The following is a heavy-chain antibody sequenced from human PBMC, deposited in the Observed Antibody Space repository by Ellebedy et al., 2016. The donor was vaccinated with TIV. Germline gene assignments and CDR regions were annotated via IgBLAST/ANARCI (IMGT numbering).Heavy chain of an antibody. D-gene: IGHD2-2*01. CDR2: INQEGSDK. V-gene: IGHV3-7*01. Sequence: GESLKISCAASEFALETDWMTWVRQAPGKGLEWVANINQEGSDKSYVDSVKGRFTIFRDNAKSSLYLQMNSLRAEDTAVYYCVRGGATSSRYWRNWGQGALVTVSS. CDR3: VRGGATSSRYWRN. J-gene: IGHJ4*02. CDR1: EFALETDW.